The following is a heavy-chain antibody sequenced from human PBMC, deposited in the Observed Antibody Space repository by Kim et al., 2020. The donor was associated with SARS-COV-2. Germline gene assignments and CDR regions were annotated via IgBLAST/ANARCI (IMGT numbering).Heavy chain of an antibody. D-gene: IGHD3-22*01. CDR3: ARGGHDYYDSSGHLFDI. J-gene: IGHJ3*02. CDR2: IYHSGST. Sequence: SETLSLTCAVSGGSISSSNWWSWVRQPPGKGLEWIGEIYHSGSTNYNPSLKSRVTISVDKSKNQFSLKLSSVTAADTAVYYCARGGHDYYDSSGHLFDIWGQGTMVTVSS. CDR1: GGSISSSNW. V-gene: IGHV4-4*02.